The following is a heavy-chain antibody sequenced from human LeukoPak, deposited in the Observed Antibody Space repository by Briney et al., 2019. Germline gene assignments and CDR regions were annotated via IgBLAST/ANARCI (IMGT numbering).Heavy chain of an antibody. V-gene: IGHV3-23*01. D-gene: IGHD3-3*01. CDR3: ALGSGYYFDY. J-gene: IGHJ4*02. CDR2: ISGSGGST. CDR1: GFTFSSYA. Sequence: GGSLRLSCAASGFTFSSYAMSWVRQAPGKGLEWVSAISGSGGSTYYADFVKGRFTISRDNSKNTLYLQMNSLRAEDTAVYYCALGSGYYFDYWGQGTLVTVSS.